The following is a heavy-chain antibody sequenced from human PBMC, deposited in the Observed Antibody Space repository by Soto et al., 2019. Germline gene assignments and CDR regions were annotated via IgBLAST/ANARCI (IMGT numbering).Heavy chain of an antibody. Sequence: QVQLVQSATEVKKPGASVKVSCKASGYAFSTYGISWVRQAPGQGLEWRGWISAYNGNTNYAQKLQDRVTMTTDTSTNTAYMEVRSLRSDDTAVYYCARSSGTSYIWFDPWGQGTLVIVSS. CDR2: ISAYNGNT. V-gene: IGHV1-18*01. J-gene: IGHJ5*02. CDR1: GYAFSTYG. CDR3: ARSSGTSYIWFDP. D-gene: IGHD1-26*01.